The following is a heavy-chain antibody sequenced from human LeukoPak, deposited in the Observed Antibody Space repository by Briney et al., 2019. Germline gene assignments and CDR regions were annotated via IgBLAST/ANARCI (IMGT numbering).Heavy chain of an antibody. CDR3: AKGACSSISCSLDY. V-gene: IGHV3-43*01. CDR2: ISWDGGST. D-gene: IGHD2-2*01. CDR1: GFTFDDYT. Sequence: PGGSLRLSCAASGFTFDDYTMHWVRQAPGKGLEWVSLISWDGGSTYYAESVKGRFTISRDNSKNSLYLQMNSLRTEDTALYYCAKGACSSISCSLDYWGQGTLVTVSS. J-gene: IGHJ4*02.